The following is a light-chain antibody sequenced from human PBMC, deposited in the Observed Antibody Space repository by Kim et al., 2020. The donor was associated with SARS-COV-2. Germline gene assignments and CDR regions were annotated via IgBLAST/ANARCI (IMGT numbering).Light chain of an antibody. J-gene: IGLJ3*02. V-gene: IGLV5-45*01. Sequence: LTCTLRRGINVGIYMIYWYQQKPGSPPQYLLRYKSDSDKQQGSGVPSRFSGSKDASANAGILLISGLQSEDEADYFCMIWYSSAWVFGGGTKLTVL. CDR1: RGINVGIYM. CDR3: MIWYSSAWV. CDR2: YKSDSDK.